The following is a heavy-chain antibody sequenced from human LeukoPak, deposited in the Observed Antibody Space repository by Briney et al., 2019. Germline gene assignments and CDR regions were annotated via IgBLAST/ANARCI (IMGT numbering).Heavy chain of an antibody. V-gene: IGHV1-69*13. J-gene: IGHJ4*02. CDR2: IIPIFGTA. Sequence: GASVKVSCKASGYTFSSYAISWVRQAPGQGLEWMGGIIPIFGTANYAQKFQGRVTITADESTSTAYMELSSLRSEDTAVYYCARGGYYYDSSGYEFDYWGQGTLVTVSS. CDR3: ARGGYYYDSSGYEFDY. D-gene: IGHD3-22*01. CDR1: GYTFSSYA.